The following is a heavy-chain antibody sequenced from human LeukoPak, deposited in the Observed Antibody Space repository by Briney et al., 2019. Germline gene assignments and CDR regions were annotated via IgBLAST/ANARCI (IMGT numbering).Heavy chain of an antibody. CDR1: GDSVSNGNYY. V-gene: IGHV4-61*03. Sequence: SETLSLTCTVSGDSVSNGNYYWSWLRQPPGKALEWIGYIYYTGKTYYNPSLEGRVTILVDTSRNHFSVKLSSVTAADTAVYYCARGSRWFDPWGQGTLVTVSS. D-gene: IGHD6-6*01. J-gene: IGHJ5*02. CDR2: IYYTGKT. CDR3: ARGSRWFDP.